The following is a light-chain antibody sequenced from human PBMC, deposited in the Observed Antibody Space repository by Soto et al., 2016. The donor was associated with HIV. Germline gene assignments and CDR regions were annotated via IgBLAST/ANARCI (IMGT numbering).Light chain of an antibody. CDR3: QQYDRYPYT. CDR2: KAS. J-gene: IGKJ2*01. CDR1: QSINIW. Sequence: DIQMTQSPSTLSASVGDRVTITCRASQSINIWMAWYQQKPGEAPNLLIYKASSLQTGVPSRFSGSGSGTEFTLTISSLQPDDFATFYCQQYDRYPYTFGQGTKLEIK. V-gene: IGKV1-5*03.